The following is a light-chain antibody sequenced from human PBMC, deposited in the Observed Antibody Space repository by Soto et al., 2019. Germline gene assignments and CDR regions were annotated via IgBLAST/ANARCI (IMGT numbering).Light chain of an antibody. V-gene: IGKV1-5*01. J-gene: IGKJ2*01. CDR1: QSISSW. CDR3: QQYNSYSYT. Sequence: DIQMTQSPSTLSASVGDRVTITCRASQSISSWLAWYQQKPGKAPKLLIYDASSLESGVPSTFSGSGSGTEFTLTISSRQPDDFSTYYCQQYNSYSYTFGQGTKMEIK. CDR2: DAS.